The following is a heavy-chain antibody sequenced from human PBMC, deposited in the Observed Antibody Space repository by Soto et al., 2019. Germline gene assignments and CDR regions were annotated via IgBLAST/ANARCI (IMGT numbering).Heavy chain of an antibody. Sequence: QITLKESGPTLVKPTQTLTLTCTFSGFSLSSTRMAVGWIRQPPGKALEWIALIYWDDDKRYSPFMKSRLTITKETSKNQVVRTMSNMDAVDTARYYCAHIVVAGLGYYFDYWGQGTLVTVSS. V-gene: IGHV2-5*02. D-gene: IGHD6-19*01. CDR3: AHIVVAGLGYYFDY. J-gene: IGHJ4*02. CDR1: GFSLSSTRMA. CDR2: IYWDDDK.